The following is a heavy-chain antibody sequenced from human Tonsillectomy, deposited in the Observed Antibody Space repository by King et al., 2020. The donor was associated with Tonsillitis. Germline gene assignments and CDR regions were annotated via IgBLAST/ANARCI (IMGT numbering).Heavy chain of an antibody. CDR1: GYSFTSYW. CDR2: IYPGDSDT. D-gene: IGHD2-2*01. J-gene: IGHJ4*02. V-gene: IGHV5-51*01. CDR3: ARQGMEVVPAATAYFDY. Sequence: EQLVQSGAEVKKPGESLKISCKGSGYSFTSYWIGWVRQMPGKGLEWMGIIYPGDSDTRYSPSFQGQVTISADKSISTAYLQWSSLKASDTAMYYRARQGMEVVPAATAYFDYWGQGTLVTVSS.